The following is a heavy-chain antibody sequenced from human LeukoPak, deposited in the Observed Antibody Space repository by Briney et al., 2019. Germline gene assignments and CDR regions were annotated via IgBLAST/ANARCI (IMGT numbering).Heavy chain of an antibody. Sequence: SETLSLTCTVSGGSISSYYWSWIRQPPGKGLEWIGEINHSGSTNYNPSLKSRVTISVDTSKNQFSLKLSSVTAADTAVYYCASPRYYGSGSYNGWGQGTLVTVSS. V-gene: IGHV4-34*01. CDR2: INHSGST. J-gene: IGHJ4*02. CDR1: GGSISSYY. D-gene: IGHD3-10*01. CDR3: ASPRYYGSGSYNG.